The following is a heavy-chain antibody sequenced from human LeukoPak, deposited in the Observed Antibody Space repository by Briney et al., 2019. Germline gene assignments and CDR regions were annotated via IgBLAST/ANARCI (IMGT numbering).Heavy chain of an antibody. CDR2: INAGNGNT. J-gene: IGHJ6*02. D-gene: IGHD1-26*01. V-gene: IGHV1-3*01. Sequence: ASVKVSCKASGYTFTSYAMHWVRQAPGQRLEWMGWINAGNGNTKYSQKFQGRVTITRDTSASTAYMELSSLRSEDTAVYYCARDLGGSYHYYYYGMDVWGQGTTVTVSS. CDR1: GYTFTSYA. CDR3: ARDLGGSYHYYYYGMDV.